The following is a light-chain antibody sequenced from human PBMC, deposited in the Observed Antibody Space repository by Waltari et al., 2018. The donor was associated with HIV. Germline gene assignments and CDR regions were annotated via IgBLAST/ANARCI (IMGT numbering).Light chain of an antibody. CDR3: QQYNRYYT. CDR1: QTINYW. J-gene: IGKJ2*01. Sequence: DIQMTQSPSILSASVGDRVTITCRASQTINYWLAWYQQKPGKAPKLLIYKAANLESGVASRFSGSGSGTEFTLTINSLQPDDFATYYCQQYNRYYTFGQGTKLEIK. V-gene: IGKV1-5*03. CDR2: KAA.